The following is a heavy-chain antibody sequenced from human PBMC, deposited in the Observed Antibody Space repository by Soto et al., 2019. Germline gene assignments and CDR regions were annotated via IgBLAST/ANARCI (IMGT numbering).Heavy chain of an antibody. J-gene: IGHJ4*02. D-gene: IGHD4-17*01. Sequence: QITLKESGPTLVKPTQTLTLTCTFSGFSLSTSGVGVGWIRQPPGKALEWLAGIYWDDSYHHSPSLWSRLTITKDTSKNQVVLTMTNMDPVDTATYYCAHKGYGDYPLDYWGQGTLVTVSS. V-gene: IGHV2-5*02. CDR3: AHKGYGDYPLDY. CDR1: GFSLSTSGVG. CDR2: IYWDDSY.